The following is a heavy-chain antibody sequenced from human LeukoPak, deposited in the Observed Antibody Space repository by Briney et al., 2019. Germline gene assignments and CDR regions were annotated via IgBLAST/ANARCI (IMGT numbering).Heavy chain of an antibody. CDR2: IHPNSGGT. CDR1: GYTFTGYY. CDR3: ARSSFYCSSTSCYAALGDYYYMDV. Sequence: ASVKVSCKASGYTFTGYYMHWVPQAPGQGLEWMGWIHPNSGGTNYAQKFQDRVTMNRDTSISTAYMELSRLRSDDTAVYYCARSSFYCSSTSCYAALGDYYYMDVWGKGTTVTISS. J-gene: IGHJ6*03. D-gene: IGHD2-2*01. V-gene: IGHV1-2*02.